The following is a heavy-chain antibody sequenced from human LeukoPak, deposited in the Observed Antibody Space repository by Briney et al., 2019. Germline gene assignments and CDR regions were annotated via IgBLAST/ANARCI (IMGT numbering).Heavy chain of an antibody. CDR1: GGSISSYY. Sequence: SETLSLTCTVSGGSISSYYWSCIRQPPGKGLEWIGYIYTSGSTNYNPSLKSRVTISVDTSKNQFSLKLSSVTVADTAVYYCARGRGYDFWNPAAIYNYYYMDVWGKGTTVTVSS. V-gene: IGHV4-4*09. CDR3: ARGRGYDFWNPAAIYNYYYMDV. D-gene: IGHD3-3*01. CDR2: IYTSGST. J-gene: IGHJ6*03.